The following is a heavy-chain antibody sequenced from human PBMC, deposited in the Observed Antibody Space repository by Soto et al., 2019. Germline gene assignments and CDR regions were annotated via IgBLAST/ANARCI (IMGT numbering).Heavy chain of an antibody. V-gene: IGHV1-2*02. J-gene: IGHJ4*02. CDR1: GYTFTGYY. CDR3: ARVGGYAKTELSFDY. Sequence: VASVKVSCKASGYTFTGYYMHWVRQTPGQGLEWMGWINPNSGGTNYAQKFQGRVTMTRDTSISTAYMELSRLRSDDTAVYYCARVGGYAKTELSFDYWGQGTLLTVSS. D-gene: IGHD5-12*01. CDR2: INPNSGGT.